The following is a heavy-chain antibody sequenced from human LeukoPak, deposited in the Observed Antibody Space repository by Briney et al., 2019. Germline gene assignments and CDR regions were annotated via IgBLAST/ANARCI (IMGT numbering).Heavy chain of an antibody. CDR2: IIPIFGTA. J-gene: IGHJ5*02. V-gene: IGHV1-69*06. CDR1: GGTFSSYA. Sequence: SVKVSCKASGGTFSSYAISWVRQAPGQGLERMGGIIPIFGTANYAQKFQGRVTITADKSTSTAYMELSSLRSEDTAVYYCARGSDIVRGVYNWFDPWGQGTLVTVSS. CDR3: ARGSDIVRGVYNWFDP. D-gene: IGHD3-10*02.